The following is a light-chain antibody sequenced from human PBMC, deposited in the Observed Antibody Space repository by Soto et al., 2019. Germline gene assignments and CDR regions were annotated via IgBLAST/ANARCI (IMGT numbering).Light chain of an antibody. V-gene: IGKV1-5*01. CDR2: DAS. CDR3: QQYNSYSGYT. Sequence: DIQMTQSPSTLSASVGDRVTITCRASQSTSSWLAWYLQKPGKAPKLLIYDASNLESGVPSRFSGSGSGTEFTLTISSLQPDDFATYYCQQYNSYSGYTFGQGTKLEIK. J-gene: IGKJ2*01. CDR1: QSTSSW.